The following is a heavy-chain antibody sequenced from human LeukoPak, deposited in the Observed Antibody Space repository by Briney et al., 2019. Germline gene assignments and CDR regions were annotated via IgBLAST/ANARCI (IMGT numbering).Heavy chain of an antibody. CDR1: GFTFSSYA. Sequence: GGSLRLSCAASGFTFSSYAMSWVRQAPGKGLEWVSAISGSGGSTYYADSVKGRFTISRDNSKNTLYLQMNSLRAEDTAVYYCAKAGVPAAIQTLYYYYGMDVWGKGTTVTVSS. CDR3: AKAGVPAAIQTLYYYYGMDV. V-gene: IGHV3-23*01. D-gene: IGHD2-2*01. J-gene: IGHJ6*04. CDR2: ISGSGGST.